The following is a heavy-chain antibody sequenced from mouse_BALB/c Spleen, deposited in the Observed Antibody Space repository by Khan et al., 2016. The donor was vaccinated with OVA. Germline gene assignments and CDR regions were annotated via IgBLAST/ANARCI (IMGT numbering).Heavy chain of an antibody. V-gene: IGHV5-12-1*01. D-gene: IGHD2-1*01. CDR1: GFAFSSYD. CDR3: AREGNCVLYAMDY. CDR2: ISSGGGST. Sequence: EVQLVESGGGLVKPGGSLKLSCAASGFAFSSYDMSWVRQTPEKRLEWVAYISSGGGSTNYPDTLKGRSTITRDNAKNTLYLQMSSLKSEDTAMYDDAREGNCVLYAMDYWGQGTSVTVSS. J-gene: IGHJ4*01.